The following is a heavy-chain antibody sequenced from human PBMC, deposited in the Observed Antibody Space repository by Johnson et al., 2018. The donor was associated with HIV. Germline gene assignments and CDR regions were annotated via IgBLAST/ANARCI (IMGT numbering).Heavy chain of an antibody. V-gene: IGHV3-30-3*01. D-gene: IGHD6-19*01. CDR3: ARVRYSSGWPIYAFDI. CDR1: GFTFSSYA. J-gene: IGHJ3*02. Sequence: QVQLVESGGGVVQPGRSLRLSCAASGFTFSSYAMHWVRQAPGKGLEWVAVISYDGSNKSYADSVTGRFTISRDNARNSLYLQMNSLRAEDTAVYYCARVRYSSGWPIYAFDIWGQGTVVIVSS. CDR2: ISYDGSNK.